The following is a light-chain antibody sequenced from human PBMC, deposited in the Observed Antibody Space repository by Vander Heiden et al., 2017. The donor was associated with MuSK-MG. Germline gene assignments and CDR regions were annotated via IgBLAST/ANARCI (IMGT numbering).Light chain of an antibody. CDR2: AAS. CDR3: RQSYSTPRT. Sequence: DIQMTQSPSSLSASVGDRVTITCRASQSISSYLNWYQQKPGKAPKLLIYAASSLQSGVPSRFSGSGSGTDFTLTIIRLQPADFATSYCRQSYSTPRTFGQGTKMEIK. CDR1: QSISSY. J-gene: IGKJ2*01. V-gene: IGKV1-39*01.